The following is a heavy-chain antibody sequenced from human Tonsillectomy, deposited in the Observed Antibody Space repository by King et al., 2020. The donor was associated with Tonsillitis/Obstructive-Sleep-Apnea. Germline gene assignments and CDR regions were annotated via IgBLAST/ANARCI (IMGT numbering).Heavy chain of an antibody. J-gene: IGHJ4*02. CDR1: GFTFSSYA. V-gene: IGHV3-23*04. Sequence: VQLVESGGGLVQPGGSLRLSCAASGFTFSSYAMSWVRQAPGEGLEGVSAIIGSGGSTYFADSVKGRFTISRENSKNTLYLQMNSLRAEDTAVYYCAKGGITIFGVVINPIDYWGQGTLVTVSS. CDR3: AKGGITIFGVVINPIDY. CDR2: IIGSGGST. D-gene: IGHD3-3*01.